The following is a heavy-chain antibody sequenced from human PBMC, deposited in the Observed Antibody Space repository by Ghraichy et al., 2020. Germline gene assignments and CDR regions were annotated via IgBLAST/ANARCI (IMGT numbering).Heavy chain of an antibody. D-gene: IGHD2-21*01. CDR1: GGSFSSSTYY. CDR2: IYYSGST. V-gene: IGHV4-39*01. CDR3: ARHVVQERGFHYYYYMDV. J-gene: IGHJ6*03. Sequence: SETLSLTCTVSGGSFSSSTYYWGWIRQPPGKGLEWIGSIYYSGSTYYNPSLKSRVTISVDTSKNQFSLKLSSVTAADTAVYYCARHVVQERGFHYYYYMDVWGKGITVTVSS.